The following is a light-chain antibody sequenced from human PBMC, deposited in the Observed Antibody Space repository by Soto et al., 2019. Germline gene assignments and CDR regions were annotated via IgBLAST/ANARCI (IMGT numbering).Light chain of an antibody. Sequence: QSALTQPASVSGSPGHSITISRTGTSSDVGTYNLVSWYQQHPGKAPKLMLYEGSKRPSGVSNRFSGSNSGNTASLTISGLQAEDEADYYFCAYAAGSAPYVFGTGTKVTVL. CDR3: CAYAAGSAPYV. J-gene: IGLJ1*01. CDR1: SSDVGTYNL. V-gene: IGLV2-23*01. CDR2: EGS.